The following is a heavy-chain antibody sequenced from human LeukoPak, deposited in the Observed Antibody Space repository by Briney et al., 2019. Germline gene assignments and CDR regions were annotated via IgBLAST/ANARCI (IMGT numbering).Heavy chain of an antibody. CDR3: ARQGIAAAGTDN. CDR1: GGSISSDY. Sequence: SETLSLTCAVSGGSISSDYWSWIRQPPGKGLEWIGYIYYSGSTNYNPSLKSRVTISVDTSNNQFSLKLSSVTAADTAVYYCARQGIAAAGTDNWGQGTLVTVSS. D-gene: IGHD6-13*01. V-gene: IGHV4-59*08. J-gene: IGHJ4*02. CDR2: IYYSGST.